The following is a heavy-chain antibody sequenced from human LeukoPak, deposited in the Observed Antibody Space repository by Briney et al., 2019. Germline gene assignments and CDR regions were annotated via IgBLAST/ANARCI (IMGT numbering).Heavy chain of an antibody. CDR1: GFTFSSFE. V-gene: IGHV3-23*01. CDR3: AKTGYSSGWYRIWDY. Sequence: GGSLRLSCAASGFTFSSFEMSWVRQAPGKGLEWVSAISGRGGSAYYADSVKGRFTISRDNSRNSLSLQMNSLRAEDTALYYCAKTGYSSGWYRIWDYWGQGTLVTVSS. CDR2: ISGRGGSA. J-gene: IGHJ4*02. D-gene: IGHD6-19*01.